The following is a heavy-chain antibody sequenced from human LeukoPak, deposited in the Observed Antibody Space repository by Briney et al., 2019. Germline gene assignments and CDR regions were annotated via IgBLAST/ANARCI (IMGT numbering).Heavy chain of an antibody. V-gene: IGHV4-38-2*02. CDR1: GYSISSSYY. J-gene: IGHJ4*02. CDR2: IYHSGST. D-gene: IGHD1-26*01. CDR3: ARDRANIGSGSYQAL. Sequence: SETLSLTCTVSGYSISSSYYWGWIRQPPGKGLEWIGSIYHSGSTNYNPSLKSRVTISVDTSKNQFSLKLSSVTAADTAVYYCARDRANIGSGSYQALWGQGTLVTVSS.